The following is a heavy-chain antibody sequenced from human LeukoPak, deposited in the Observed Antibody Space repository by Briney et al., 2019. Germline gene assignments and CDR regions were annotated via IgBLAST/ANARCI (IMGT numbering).Heavy chain of an antibody. J-gene: IGHJ4*02. Sequence: SVKVSCKASGFTFTSSAVQWVRQARGQRLEWIGWIVVGSGDTNYAQKFQERVTITRDMSTSTAYMELSSLRSEDTAVYYCAADSGGNAMAPYYFDYWGQGTLVTVSS. D-gene: IGHD4-23*01. CDR3: AADSGGNAMAPYYFDY. V-gene: IGHV1-58*01. CDR2: IVVGSGDT. CDR1: GFTFTSSA.